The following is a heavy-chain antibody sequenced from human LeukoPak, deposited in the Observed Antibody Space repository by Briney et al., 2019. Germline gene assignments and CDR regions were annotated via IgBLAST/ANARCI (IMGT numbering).Heavy chain of an antibody. CDR3: APGAVGNPFDY. Sequence: GASVKVSCKASGYTFNRYGISWVRQAPGQGLEWMGWINPNSGGTNYAQKFQGRVTMTRDTSISTAYMELSRLRSDDTAVYYCAPGAVGNPFDYWGQGTLVTVSS. CDR2: INPNSGGT. J-gene: IGHJ4*02. CDR1: GYTFNRYG. V-gene: IGHV1-2*02. D-gene: IGHD3-16*01.